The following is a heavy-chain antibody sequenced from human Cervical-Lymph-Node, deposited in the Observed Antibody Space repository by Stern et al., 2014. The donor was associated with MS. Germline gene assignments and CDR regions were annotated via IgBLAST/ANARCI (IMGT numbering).Heavy chain of an antibody. Sequence: MQLVESGAEVKKPGESLTVSCKGFGYSFNIYWIAWVRQRPGQGLEWMGSIYPDDSDTRYSPYFQGPVTFWVDKSISSAYLQWSSLKPSDTATYFCARRGMDVWGQGTSVTVSS. J-gene: IGHJ6*02. V-gene: IGHV5-51*01. CDR1: GYSFNIYW. CDR2: IYPDDSDT. CDR3: ARRGMDV.